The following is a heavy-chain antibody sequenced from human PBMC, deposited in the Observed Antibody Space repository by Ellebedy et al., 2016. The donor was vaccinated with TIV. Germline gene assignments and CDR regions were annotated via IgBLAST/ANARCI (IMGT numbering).Heavy chain of an antibody. CDR1: GFTFSSYW. V-gene: IGHV3-7*01. Sequence: PGGSLRLSCAASGFTFSSYWMSWVRQAPGPGLGRVANIKKDGSEKYYVDSVKRRFTISRDNAKNSLYLQMNSLRAEDTAVYYCARGYASPNYWGQGTLVTVSS. D-gene: IGHD2-8*01. CDR2: IKKDGSEK. CDR3: ARGYASPNY. J-gene: IGHJ4*02.